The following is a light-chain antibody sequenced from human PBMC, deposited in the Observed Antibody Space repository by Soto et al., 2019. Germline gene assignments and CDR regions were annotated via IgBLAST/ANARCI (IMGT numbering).Light chain of an antibody. CDR1: QSVSSSY. CDR2: GAS. CDR3: QQYGSPLWT. V-gene: IGKV3-20*01. J-gene: IGKJ1*01. Sequence: EIVLTQSPGTLSLSPGERATLSCRASQSVSSSYLAWYQQKPGQAPRLLIYGASSRATGIPDRFSGSGTGTDFTLTISRLEPEDFAVYYCQQYGSPLWTLGQGTKVEIK.